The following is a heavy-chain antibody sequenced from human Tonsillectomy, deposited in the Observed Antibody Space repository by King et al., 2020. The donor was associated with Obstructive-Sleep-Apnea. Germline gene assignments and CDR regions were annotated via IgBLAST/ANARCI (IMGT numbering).Heavy chain of an antibody. D-gene: IGHD3-22*01. CDR3: ARVYYYDSSGYYHFDY. CDR2: IYYSGST. J-gene: IGHJ4*02. V-gene: IGHV4-59*01. CDR1: GGSISSYY. Sequence: QLQESGPGLVKPSETLSLTCTVSGGSISSYYWSWIRQPPGKGLEWLGYIYYSGSTNYNPSLKRRVPISVDTSKNQFSLKLCSVAAADTAVYYCARVYYYDSSGYYHFDYWGQGTLVTVSS.